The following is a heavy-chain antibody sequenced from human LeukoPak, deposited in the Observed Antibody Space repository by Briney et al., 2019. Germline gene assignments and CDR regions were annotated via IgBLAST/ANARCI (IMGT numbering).Heavy chain of an antibody. CDR1: GGSISSGSYY. CDR2: IYTSGST. D-gene: IGHD2-2*02. CDR3: ARGRLYCSSTSCYTVFHDAFDI. Sequence: PSETLSLTCTVSGGSISSGSYYWSWIRQPAGKGLGWIGRIYTSGSTNYNPSLKSRVTISVDTSKNQFSLKLSSVTAADTAVYYCARGRLYCSSTSCYTVFHDAFDIWGQGTMVTVSS. V-gene: IGHV4-61*02. J-gene: IGHJ3*02.